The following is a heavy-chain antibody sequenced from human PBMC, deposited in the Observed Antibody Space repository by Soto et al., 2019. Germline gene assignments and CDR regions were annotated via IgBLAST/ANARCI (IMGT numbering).Heavy chain of an antibody. CDR3: AIVCDIVVLPAAPYGMDV. Sequence: SVKVSCKASGGTFSSYAISWVRQAPGQGLEWMGGIIPIFGTANYAQKFQGRVTITADEYTSTAYMELRSLRTEDTDVNYCAIVCDIVVLPAAPYGMDVWGQETTVTISS. J-gene: IGHJ6*02. D-gene: IGHD2-2*01. CDR1: GGTFSSYA. CDR2: IIPIFGTA. V-gene: IGHV1-69*13.